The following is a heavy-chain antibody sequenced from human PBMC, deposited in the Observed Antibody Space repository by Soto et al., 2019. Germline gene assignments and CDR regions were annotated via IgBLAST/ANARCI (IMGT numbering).Heavy chain of an antibody. D-gene: IGHD3-3*01. V-gene: IGHV3-21*01. CDR1: GFTFSSYS. CDR3: AREGPDYDFWSGYAVQLGFDP. J-gene: IGHJ5*02. CDR2: ISSSSSYI. Sequence: GGSLRLSCAASGFTFSSYSMNWVRQAPGKGLEWVSSISSSSSYIYYADSVKGRFTISRDNAKNSLYLQMNSLRAEDTAVYYCAREGPDYDFWSGYAVQLGFDPWGQGTLVTVSS.